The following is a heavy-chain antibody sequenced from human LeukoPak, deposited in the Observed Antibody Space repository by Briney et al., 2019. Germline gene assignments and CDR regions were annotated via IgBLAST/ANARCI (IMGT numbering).Heavy chain of an antibody. V-gene: IGHV3-23*01. J-gene: IGHJ4*02. CDR3: AKAGRVGATLTFDY. Sequence: GGSLRLSCAASGFTFSSYAMSWVRQAPGKGLEWVSAISGSGGSTYYADSVKGRFTISRDNSKNTLYLQMNSLRAEDTAVSYWAKAGRVGATLTFDYWGQGTLVTVSS. D-gene: IGHD1-26*01. CDR1: GFTFSSYA. CDR2: ISGSGGST.